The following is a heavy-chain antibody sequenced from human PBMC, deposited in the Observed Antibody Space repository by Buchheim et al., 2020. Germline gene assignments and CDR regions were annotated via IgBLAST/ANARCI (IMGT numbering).Heavy chain of an antibody. CDR1: GFTFRNNA. V-gene: IGHV3-48*02. J-gene: IGHJ4*02. CDR2: IDRSGGSP. D-gene: IGHD5-18*01. Sequence: EVQLVESGGGLVQPGMSLRLSCEGSGFTFRNNAMHWVRQAPGKGLEWIAHIDRSGGSPFYAASVKGRFTISRDNAKNSLYLQMYSLRDEDTAVDYCARDLKGYLFDDCGQGTL. CDR3: ARDLKGYLFDD.